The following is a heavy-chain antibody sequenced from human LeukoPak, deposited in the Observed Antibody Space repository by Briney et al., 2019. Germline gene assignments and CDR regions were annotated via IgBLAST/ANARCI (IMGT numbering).Heavy chain of an antibody. Sequence: GESLRLSCAASGFAFDDYAMHWVRQAPGKGLEWVSGISWNSGSIGYADSVKGRFTISRDNSKNTLYLQMNSLRAEDTAVYYCAKVGNGNYWGQGTLVTVSS. CDR3: AKVGNGNY. D-gene: IGHD7-27*01. CDR2: ISWNSGSI. CDR1: GFAFDDYA. V-gene: IGHV3-9*01. J-gene: IGHJ4*02.